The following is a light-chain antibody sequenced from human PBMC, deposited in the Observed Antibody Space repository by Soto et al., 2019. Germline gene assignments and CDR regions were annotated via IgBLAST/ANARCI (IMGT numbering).Light chain of an antibody. V-gene: IGKV3-15*01. Sequence: EIMMTQSPGTLSASPGERATLSCRASQSVSSNLAWYQQKPGQAPRLLIYAVSTRATGIPARFSGSGSGTEFTLTISSMQSADCEVCYCRQYNKWALTLGQGTKVEIK. CDR1: QSVSSN. J-gene: IGKJ1*01. CDR3: RQYNKWALT. CDR2: AVS.